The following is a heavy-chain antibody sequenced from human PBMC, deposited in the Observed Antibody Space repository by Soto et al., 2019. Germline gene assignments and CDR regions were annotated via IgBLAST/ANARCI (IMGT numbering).Heavy chain of an antibody. Sequence: GSLRLSCVASGLSFRGSAIHWVRQASGKGLEWVAHIRTKPNSYATTYAASVKGRFTISRDDSKNMAFLQMNSLKIEDTAVYYCTGHARDANNLPYWGQGTTVTASS. V-gene: IGHV3-73*01. CDR3: TGHARDANNLPY. CDR1: GLSFRGSA. D-gene: IGHD1-1*01. J-gene: IGHJ6*02. CDR2: IRTKPNSYAT.